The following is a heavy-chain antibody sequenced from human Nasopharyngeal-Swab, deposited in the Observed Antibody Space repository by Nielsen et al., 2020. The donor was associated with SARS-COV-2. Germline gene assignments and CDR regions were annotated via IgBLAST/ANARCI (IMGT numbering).Heavy chain of an antibody. V-gene: IGHV3-13*05. J-gene: IGHJ3*02. Sequence: GASLKISCTASGFTFSNFDMHWVRQRPGKGLEWVSGIGTAGNPYPPGSVKGQFTISRENANNSLYLQMDSLRAGDTAAYYCARRGVSNGFDMWGQGTMVTVSS. D-gene: IGHD3-10*01. CDR1: GFTFSNFD. CDR2: IGTAGNP. CDR3: ARRGVSNGFDM.